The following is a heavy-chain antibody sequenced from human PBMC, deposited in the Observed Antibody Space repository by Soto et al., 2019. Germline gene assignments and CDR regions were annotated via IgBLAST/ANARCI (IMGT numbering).Heavy chain of an antibody. CDR3: ARRSWAGDWFDP. J-gene: IGHJ5*02. Sequence: SETLSLTCTVSGGSISSYYLSWIRQPPGKGLEWIGYIYYSGSTNYNPSLKSRVTISVDTSKNQFSLKLSSVTAADTAVYYCARRSWAGDWFDPWGQGTLVTVSS. D-gene: IGHD3-10*01. V-gene: IGHV4-59*08. CDR2: IYYSGST. CDR1: GGSISSYY.